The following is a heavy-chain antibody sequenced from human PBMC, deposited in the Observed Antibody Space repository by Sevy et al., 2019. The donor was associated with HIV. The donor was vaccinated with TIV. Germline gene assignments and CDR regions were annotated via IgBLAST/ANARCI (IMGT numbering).Heavy chain of an antibody. CDR3: ARDRDGDYVFDY. CDR2: ISSSSSYI. V-gene: IGHV3-21*01. J-gene: IGHJ4*02. Sequence: GGSLRLSFAASGFTFSSYSMNWVRQAPGKGLEWVSSISSSSSYIYYADSVKGRFTISRDNAKNSLYLQMNSLRAEDTAVYYCARDRDGDYVFDYWGQGTLVTVSS. D-gene: IGHD4-17*01. CDR1: GFTFSSYS.